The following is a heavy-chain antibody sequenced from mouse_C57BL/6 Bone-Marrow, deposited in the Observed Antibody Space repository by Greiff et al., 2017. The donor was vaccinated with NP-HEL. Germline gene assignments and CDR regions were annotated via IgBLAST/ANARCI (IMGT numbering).Heavy chain of an antibody. J-gene: IGHJ4*01. D-gene: IGHD2-4*01. V-gene: IGHV7-3*01. CDR2: IRNKANGYTI. CDR3: ARSIYYDYADDPFYGMDY. Sequence: EVKLVESGGGLVQPGGSLSLSCAASGFTFTDYYMSWVRQPPGKALEWVGFIRNKANGYTIEYSASVKVRFTISRDNSQSILYLQMNALRAEDSATYYCARSIYYDYADDPFYGMDYWGQGTSVTVSS. CDR1: GFTFTDYY.